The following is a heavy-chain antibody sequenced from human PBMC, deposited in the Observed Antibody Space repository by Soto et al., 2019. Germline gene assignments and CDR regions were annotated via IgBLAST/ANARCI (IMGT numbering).Heavy chain of an antibody. CDR3: AHSFPSTIAGVIITEYFQH. CDR2: ISWNDDK. J-gene: IGHJ1*01. D-gene: IGHD3-3*01. V-gene: IGHV2-5*01. Sequence: GSGPTLVNPTQTLTLTCTFSGFSLSTSGVGVGWIRQPPGKALEWLALISWNDDKHYSPSLKDRLTITKDTSKNQVVLTMTNMDPVDTATYYCAHSFPSTIAGVIITEYFQHWGQGTLVTVSS. CDR1: GFSLSTSGVG.